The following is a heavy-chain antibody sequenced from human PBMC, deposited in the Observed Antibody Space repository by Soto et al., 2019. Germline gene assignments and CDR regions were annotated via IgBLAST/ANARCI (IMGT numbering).Heavy chain of an antibody. CDR3: ARHPERIAQIGWFDP. CDR2: ISSSSSTI. CDR1: GFTFSSYR. D-gene: IGHD6-13*01. Sequence: PGGSLRLSCAASGFTFSSYRMSWVRQAPGKGLEWVSYISSSSSTIYYADSVKGRFTISRDNAKNSLYLQMNSLRAEDTAVYYCARHPERIAQIGWFDPWGQGT. V-gene: IGHV3-48*01. J-gene: IGHJ5*02.